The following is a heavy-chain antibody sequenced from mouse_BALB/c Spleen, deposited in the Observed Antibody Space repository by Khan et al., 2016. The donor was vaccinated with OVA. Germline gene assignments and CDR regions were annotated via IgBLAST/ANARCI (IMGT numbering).Heavy chain of an antibody. J-gene: IGHJ3*01. CDR2: INPGSGGT. V-gene: IGHV1-54*03. CDR1: GYAFNNYM. D-gene: IGHD1-1*02. Sequence: QVQLQQSGAELLRPGTSVTVSCKASGYAFNNYMIEWVKQRPGQGLEWIGVINPGSGGTNYNETFTGMAILTADTSSNTAYMQRNSLTSDDSAVYFCARGGDGSLAYWGQGTLITVSA. CDR3: ARGGDGSLAY.